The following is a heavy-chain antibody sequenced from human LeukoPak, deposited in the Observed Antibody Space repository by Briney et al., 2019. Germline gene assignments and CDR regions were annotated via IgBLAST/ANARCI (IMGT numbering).Heavy chain of an antibody. CDR3: ARADSIVVVPAAIDFDP. CDR2: INPNSGGT. V-gene: IGHV1-2*02. Sequence: ASVKVSCKASGYTFTGYYMHWVRQAPGQGLEWMGWINPNSGGTNYAQKFQGRVTMTRDTSISTAYMELSRLRSDDTAVYYCARADSIVVVPAAIDFDPWGQGTLVTVSS. D-gene: IGHD2-2*01. J-gene: IGHJ5*02. CDR1: GYTFTGYY.